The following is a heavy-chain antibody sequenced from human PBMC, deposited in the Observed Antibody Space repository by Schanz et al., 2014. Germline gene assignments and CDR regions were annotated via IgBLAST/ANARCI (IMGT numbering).Heavy chain of an antibody. J-gene: IGHJ3*02. V-gene: IGHV3-23*01. D-gene: IGHD3-16*01. CDR3: AKGVGGGLLLGSTFDN. Sequence: EVQLLESGGGLAQPGGSLRLACAASGFTFTGYVMTWVRQAPGKGLEWVSGLSASGGHTYYADSVKGRFTISRDNSKNTVYLEMNNVRVDDTAVYYCAKGVGGGLLLGSTFDNWGQGTMVTVTS. CDR1: GFTFTGYV. CDR2: LSASGGHT.